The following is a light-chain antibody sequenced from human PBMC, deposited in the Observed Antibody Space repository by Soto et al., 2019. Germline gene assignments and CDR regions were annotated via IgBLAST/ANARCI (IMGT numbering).Light chain of an antibody. J-gene: IGLJ3*02. CDR1: SSDVGGYNF. CDR2: EVT. V-gene: IGLV2-14*01. CDR3: SSYTSLSGV. Sequence: QSALTQPASVSGSPGQSITISCTGTSSDVGGYNFVSWYQQHPGKAPKLMIYEVTNRPSGVSDRFSGSKSGNTASLTISGLEADDEADYSYSSYTSLSGVFGGGTKVTVL.